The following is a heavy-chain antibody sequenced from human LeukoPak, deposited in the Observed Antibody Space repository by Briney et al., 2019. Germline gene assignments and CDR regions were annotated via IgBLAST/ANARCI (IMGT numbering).Heavy chain of an antibody. D-gene: IGHD3-10*01. J-gene: IGHJ4*02. Sequence: ASVKVSCKASGYTFTSYGISWVRQAPGQGLEWMGWISAYNGNTNYAQKFQGRVTMTEDTSTDTAYMELSSLRSGDTAVYYCATRAFGRGDDYWGQGTLVTVSS. CDR3: ATRAFGRGDDY. CDR1: GYTFTSYG. V-gene: IGHV1-18*01. CDR2: ISAYNGNT.